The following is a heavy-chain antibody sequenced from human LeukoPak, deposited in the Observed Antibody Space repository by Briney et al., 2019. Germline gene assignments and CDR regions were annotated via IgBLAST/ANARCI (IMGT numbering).Heavy chain of an antibody. V-gene: IGHV4-38-2*02. D-gene: IGHD6-6*01. CDR3: ATEMTYSSSSVVPAYYYYYMDV. Sequence: SETLSLTCTVSGYSISSGHYWGWIRQPPGKGLEWIGSIYHSGSTYYNPSLKSRVTISVDTSKNQFSLKLSSVTAADTAVYYYATEMTYSSSSVVPAYYYYYMDVWGKGTTVTVSS. J-gene: IGHJ6*03. CDR1: GYSISSGHY. CDR2: IYHSGST.